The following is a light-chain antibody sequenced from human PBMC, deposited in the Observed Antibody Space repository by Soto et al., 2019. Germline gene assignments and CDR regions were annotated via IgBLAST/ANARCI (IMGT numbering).Light chain of an antibody. J-gene: IGKJ1*01. CDR3: QQYNSYPRT. Sequence: DIQMTQSPSTLSASVGDRVTITCRASESISGWLAWYQQKPGKAPKLVIFKASTLESGVPSRFSGSGSGTESTLSISSLQPDDFATYYCQQYNSYPRTFGQGTTMEIK. V-gene: IGKV1-5*03. CDR1: ESISGW. CDR2: KAS.